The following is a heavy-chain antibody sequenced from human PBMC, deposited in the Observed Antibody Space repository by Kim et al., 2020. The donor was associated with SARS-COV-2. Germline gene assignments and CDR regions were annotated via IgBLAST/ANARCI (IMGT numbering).Heavy chain of an antibody. CDR2: IYPGDSDT. J-gene: IGHJ6*02. D-gene: IGHD6-13*01. Sequence: GESLKISCKGSGYSFTSYLIGWVRQMPGKGLEWMGIIYPGDSDTRYSPSFQGQVTISADKSISTAYLQWSSLKASDTAMYYCARRSSWYQGGYYYYGMDVWGQGTTVTVSS. V-gene: IGHV5-51*01. CDR1: GYSFTSYL. CDR3: ARRSSWYQGGYYYYGMDV.